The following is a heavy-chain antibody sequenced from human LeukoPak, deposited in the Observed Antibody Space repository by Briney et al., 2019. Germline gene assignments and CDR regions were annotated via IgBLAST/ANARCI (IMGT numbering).Heavy chain of an antibody. Sequence: PSETLSLTCTVSGDSISSSTYYWVWIRQHPGKGLEWIGYIYYSGSTYYNPSLKSRVTISVDTSKNQFSLKLSSVTAADTAVYYCAREDAPGDWFDPWGQGTLVTVSS. CDR3: AREDAPGDWFDP. J-gene: IGHJ5*02. CDR2: IYYSGST. CDR1: GDSISSSTYY. D-gene: IGHD2-8*01. V-gene: IGHV4-31*03.